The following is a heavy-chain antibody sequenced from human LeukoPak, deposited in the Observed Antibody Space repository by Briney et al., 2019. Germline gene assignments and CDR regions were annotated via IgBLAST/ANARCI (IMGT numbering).Heavy chain of an antibody. CDR1: GFTFSTYG. D-gene: IGHD3-22*01. Sequence: TGGSLRLSCAASGFTFSTYGMHWVRQAPGKGLEWVSSISSSSSYIYYADSVKGRFTISRDNAKNSLYLQMNSLRAEDTAVYYCARLTTYYYDSSAYYYFDYWGQGTLVTVSS. V-gene: IGHV3-21*01. CDR3: ARLTTYYYDSSAYYYFDY. J-gene: IGHJ4*02. CDR2: ISSSSSYI.